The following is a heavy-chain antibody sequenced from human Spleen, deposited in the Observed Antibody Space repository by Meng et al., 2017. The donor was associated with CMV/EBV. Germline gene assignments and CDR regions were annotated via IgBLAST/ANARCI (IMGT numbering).Heavy chain of an antibody. J-gene: IGHJ5*02. V-gene: IGHV3-11*01. D-gene: IGHD3-22*01. CDR1: GFTFSDHY. Sequence: GESLKISCAASGFTFSDHYMSWIRQAPGKGLEWISYISGSTKTIHYAASVSGRFTISRDNAKNLLYLQMNSLRAEDAAVYYCAKGPRITTIVVVVPGWFDPWAQGPLVTVSS. CDR3: AKGPRITTIVVVVPGWFDP. CDR2: ISGSTKTI.